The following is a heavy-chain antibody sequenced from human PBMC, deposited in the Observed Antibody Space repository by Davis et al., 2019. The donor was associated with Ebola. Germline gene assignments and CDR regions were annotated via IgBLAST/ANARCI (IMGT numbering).Heavy chain of an antibody. CDR3: ARQGTTSWDS. D-gene: IGHD2-2*01. CDR1: GYGFTNYW. J-gene: IGHJ4*02. V-gene: IGHV5-51*01. CDR2: IYPGDSDT. Sequence: GESLKISCKGSGYGFTNYWIGWVRQMPGKGLEWMGIIYPGDSDTRYSPSLLGQVIISADKSIRTAYLHWNSLKASDTATYYCARQGTTSWDSWGQGTLVTVSS.